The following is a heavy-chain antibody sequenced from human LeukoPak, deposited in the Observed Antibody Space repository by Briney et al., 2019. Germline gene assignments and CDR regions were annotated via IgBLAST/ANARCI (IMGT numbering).Heavy chain of an antibody. Sequence: WIGYIYYSGSTNYNPSLKSRVTISVDTSKNQFSLKLSSVTAADTAVYYCARMILYYYGMDVWGQGTTVTVSS. D-gene: IGHD3-16*01. CDR2: IYYSGST. CDR3: ARMILYYYGMDV. J-gene: IGHJ6*02. V-gene: IGHV4-59*01.